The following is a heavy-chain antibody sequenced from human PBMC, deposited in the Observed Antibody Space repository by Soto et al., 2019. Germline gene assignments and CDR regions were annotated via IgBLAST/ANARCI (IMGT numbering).Heavy chain of an antibody. CDR3: AKAYYDFWSGYYTWAVDY. V-gene: IGHV3-23*01. D-gene: IGHD3-3*01. Sequence: GGSLRLSCAASGITFSSYAMSWVRQAPGKGLEWVSAISGSGGSTYYADSVKGRFTISRDNSKNTLYLQMNSLRAEDTAVYYCAKAYYDFWSGYYTWAVDYWGQGTLVTVSS. CDR2: ISGSGGST. J-gene: IGHJ4*02. CDR1: GITFSSYA.